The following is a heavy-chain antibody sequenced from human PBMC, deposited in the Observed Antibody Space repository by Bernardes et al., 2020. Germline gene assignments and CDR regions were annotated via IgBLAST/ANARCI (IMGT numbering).Heavy chain of an antibody. V-gene: IGHV3-48*02. CDR3: ARDSFRITRHALQH. CDR2: ISSSSSTI. Sequence: VGSLRRSCAASGFTFRSYSMNWVRQAPGKGLEWVSYISSSSSTIYYADSVKGRFTISRDNAKNSLYLQMNSLRDEDTAVYYCARDSFRITRHALQHWGQGTLVTVSS. D-gene: IGHD3-3*01. J-gene: IGHJ1*01. CDR1: GFTFRSYS.